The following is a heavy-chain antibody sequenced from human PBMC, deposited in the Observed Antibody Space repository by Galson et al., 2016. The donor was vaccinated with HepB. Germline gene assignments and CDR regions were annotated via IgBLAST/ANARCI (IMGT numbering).Heavy chain of an antibody. CDR1: GFSLSTSGMG. J-gene: IGHJ1*01. CDR3: AHLAYDSWSGWSFEHGQH. V-gene: IGHV2-5*02. CDR2: IYWDDDK. Sequence: PALVKPTQTLTLTCTFSGFSLSTSGMGVGWIRQPPGKALEWLALIYWDDDKRYSPSLKSRLTITQDTSKNEVVLTMTNMDPVDTSTYYCAHLAYDSWSGWSFEHGQHWGQGTLVTGSS. D-gene: IGHD3-3*01.